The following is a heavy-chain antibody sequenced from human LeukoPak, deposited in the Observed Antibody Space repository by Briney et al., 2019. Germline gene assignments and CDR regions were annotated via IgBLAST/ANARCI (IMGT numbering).Heavy chain of an antibody. D-gene: IGHD3-22*01. J-gene: IGHJ4*02. CDR3: ARDGGSDSSGYHY. CDR2: IYYSGST. CDR1: GGSISSGDYY. V-gene: IGHV4-30-4*08. Sequence: SETLSLTCTVSGGSISSGDYYWSWIHQPPGKGLEWIGYIYYSGSTYYNPSLKSRVTISVDTSKNQFSLKLSSVTAADTAVYYCARDGGSDSSGYHYWGQGTLVTVSS.